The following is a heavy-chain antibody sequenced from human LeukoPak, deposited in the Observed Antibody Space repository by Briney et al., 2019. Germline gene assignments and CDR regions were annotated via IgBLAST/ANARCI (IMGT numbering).Heavy chain of an antibody. V-gene: IGHV4-59*01. J-gene: IGHJ6*02. D-gene: IGHD3-22*01. CDR2: IYYSGST. CDR1: GGSISTYY. Sequence: SETLSLTCTVSGGSISTYYWSWIRQPPGKGLEWIGYIYYSGSTSYNPSFKSRVTMSVDTSNNQFSLKLSSVTAADTAVYYCARLSTYYYDSSGPYNYYYGMDVWGQGTTVTVSS. CDR3: ARLSTYYYDSSGPYNYYYGMDV.